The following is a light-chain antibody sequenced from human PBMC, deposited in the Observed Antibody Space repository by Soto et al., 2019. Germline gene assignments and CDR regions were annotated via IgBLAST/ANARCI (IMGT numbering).Light chain of an antibody. Sequence: DIQMTQSPSSLSASVGDTVTITCRASQSISSKLSWYQQSPGKVPRLLIYAASRLQSGVPPRFSGSRSGTDFTLTISGLQPEDFATYYCQQSYSRVTFGQGTQVDIK. V-gene: IGKV1-39*01. J-gene: IGKJ1*01. CDR1: QSISSK. CDR3: QQSYSRVT. CDR2: AAS.